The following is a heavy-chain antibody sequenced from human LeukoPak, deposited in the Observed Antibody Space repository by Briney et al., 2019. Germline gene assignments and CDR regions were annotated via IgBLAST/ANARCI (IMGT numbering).Heavy chain of an antibody. CDR1: GDSINNYN. V-gene: IGHV4-59*01. D-gene: IGHD3-10*02. CDR3: ARVVRGAVTFDRFDP. J-gene: IGHJ5*02. CDR2: VAYSGNS. Sequence: SETLSLTCTVSGDSINNYNWSWLRQTPGEGLEWIGFVAYSGNSNYNPSLESRVTISIDTSKNQFFLKLNSVTAADPAMYYCARVVRGAVTFDRFDPWGQGTLVTVSS.